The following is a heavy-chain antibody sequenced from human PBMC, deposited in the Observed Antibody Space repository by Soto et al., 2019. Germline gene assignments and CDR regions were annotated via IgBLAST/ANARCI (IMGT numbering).Heavy chain of an antibody. CDR2: ISGTGGTT. V-gene: IGHV3-23*01. Sequence: EVQLLESGGGLVQPGGSLRLSCVGSGFTFRSHALTWVRQSPGKGLEWVAGISGTGGTTYYGDSMRGRFTISRDNSKETLNVQMDSLRPEDTAIYFCARAPMERYFDWYFDHWGQGSLVIVTS. CDR1: GFTFRSHA. CDR3: ARAPMERYFDWYFDH. J-gene: IGHJ4*02. D-gene: IGHD3-9*01.